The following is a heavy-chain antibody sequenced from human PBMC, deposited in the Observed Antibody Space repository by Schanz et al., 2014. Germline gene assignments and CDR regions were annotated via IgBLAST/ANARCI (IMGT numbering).Heavy chain of an antibody. J-gene: IGHJ5*02. Sequence: QVQLQQWGAGLLKPSETLSLICVINGGSFSAYHWSWLRQSPGKGPEWIGEISHDGTTNYNPSLKSRVTISGDTSKIHCSLTLTSVTAADTAVYYCASRRRMGISMVRGILKGWFDPWGQGTLVIVSS. CDR2: ISHDGTT. D-gene: IGHD3-10*01. V-gene: IGHV4-34*02. CDR1: GGSFSAYH. CDR3: ASRRRMGISMVRGILKGWFDP.